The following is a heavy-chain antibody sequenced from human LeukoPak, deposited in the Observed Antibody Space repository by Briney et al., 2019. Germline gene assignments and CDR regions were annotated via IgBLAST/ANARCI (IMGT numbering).Heavy chain of an antibody. J-gene: IGHJ3*02. CDR2: IKPDGSDK. V-gene: IGHV3-7*01. Sequence: GGSLRLSCAASGFIFSSYWMTWVRQAPGKGLEWVANIKPDGSDKNYVDSVKGRFTISRDNSKNTLYLQMNSLRAEDTAVYYCAKVKYEQWLDDAFDIWGQGTMVTVSS. CDR3: AKVKYEQWLDDAFDI. CDR1: GFIFSSYW. D-gene: IGHD6-19*01.